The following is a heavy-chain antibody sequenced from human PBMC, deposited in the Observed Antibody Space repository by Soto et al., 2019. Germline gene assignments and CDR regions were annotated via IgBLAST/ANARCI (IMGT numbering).Heavy chain of an antibody. V-gene: IGHV6-1*01. D-gene: IGHD2-8*01. CDR3: ARLIGNSWLDS. CDR2: TYYRSKWYN. J-gene: IGHJ5*01. Sequence: QPLLLPSAISGVSVSTNGAPWAWIRQSPSGGLEWLGRTYYRSKWYNDYAVSVKGRITINPDTSNNQLSLQLNSVTPDDTAVYYCARLIGNSWLDSWGQGTLVTVSS. CDR1: GVSVSTNGAP.